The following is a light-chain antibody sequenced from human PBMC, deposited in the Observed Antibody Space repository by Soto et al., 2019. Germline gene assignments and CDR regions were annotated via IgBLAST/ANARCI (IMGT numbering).Light chain of an antibody. V-gene: IGKV1-5*02. CDR3: HQYDSYPRT. CDR2: DAS. CDR1: QSVSTR. J-gene: IGKJ1*01. Sequence: DIQMTQSPSSLSASVGDRVTIICRASQSVSTRLAWYQQKPGKAPKVLIYDASSWAGGVPSRFTGSGSGTEFTLTINSLQPDDFATYYCHQYDSYPRTFGQGTKVDIK.